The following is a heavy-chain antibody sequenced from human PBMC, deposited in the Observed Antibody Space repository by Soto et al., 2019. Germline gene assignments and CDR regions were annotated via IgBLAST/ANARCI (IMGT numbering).Heavy chain of an antibody. V-gene: IGHV2-5*02. CDR1: GFARITSGVG. CDR2: IYWDGAT. D-gene: IGHD3-22*01. Sequence: QITVKESGPTLVKPTQTLTLTCTFSGFARITSGVGVGWIRQPPEKAPEGLALIYWDGATPYSPSLKSSLTITKDTSQDQLVLRVTNMDPVDTATYYCAHSVGCSDTKGYFPGAFDSWGQGTLVTVSS. CDR3: AHSVGCSDTKGYFPGAFDS. J-gene: IGHJ4*02.